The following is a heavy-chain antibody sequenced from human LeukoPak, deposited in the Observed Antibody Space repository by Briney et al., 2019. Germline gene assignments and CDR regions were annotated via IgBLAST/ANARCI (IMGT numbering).Heavy chain of an antibody. J-gene: IGHJ3*02. Sequence: SVKVSCKASGGTFSSYAISWVRQAPGQGLEWMGGIIPIFGTANYAQKFQGRVTITADESTSTAYMELSSLRSEDTAVYYCARDWPPRAGFYDSSGYFDAFDIWGQGTTVTVSS. CDR3: ARDWPPRAGFYDSSGYFDAFDI. CDR1: GGTFSSYA. V-gene: IGHV1-69*13. CDR2: IIPIFGTA. D-gene: IGHD3-22*01.